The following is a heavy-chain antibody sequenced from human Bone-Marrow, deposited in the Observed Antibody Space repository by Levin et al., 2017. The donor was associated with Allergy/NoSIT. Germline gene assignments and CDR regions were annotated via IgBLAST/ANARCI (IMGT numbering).Heavy chain of an antibody. J-gene: IGHJ5*02. CDR1: GFSLITRGEG. CDR2: IYWDDDR. CDR3: AHRRICSKNCSSLASGPNWFDP. V-gene: IGHV2-5*02. D-gene: IGHD2-15*01. Sequence: TLSLTCTFSGFSLITRGEGVGWIRQPPGKALEWLALIYWDDDRRFSPSLKTRLTVTQDTSKNQVVLTMTNMDPVDTATYYCAHRRICSKNCSSLASGPNWFDPWGQGTLVTVSS.